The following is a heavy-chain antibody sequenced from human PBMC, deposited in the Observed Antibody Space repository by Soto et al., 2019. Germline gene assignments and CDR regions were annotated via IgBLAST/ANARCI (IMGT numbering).Heavy chain of an antibody. CDR1: GFTFSNYE. Sequence: EVQLVESGGGLVQPGGSLRLSCAASGFTFSNYEMNWVRQAPGKGLEWVSYISSSGKTISYADSVKGRFTISRDNAKNSLYLQMNSLRAEDTAVYYCARDPETSSGYDLGIDDWGQGTLVTVSS. D-gene: IGHD5-12*01. J-gene: IGHJ4*02. CDR2: ISSSGKTI. CDR3: ARDPETSSGYDLGIDD. V-gene: IGHV3-48*03.